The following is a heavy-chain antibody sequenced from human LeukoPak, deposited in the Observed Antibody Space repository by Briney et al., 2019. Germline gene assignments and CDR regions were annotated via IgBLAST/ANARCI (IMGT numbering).Heavy chain of an antibody. CDR3: ARRGHRGSSWWDIGYFDY. J-gene: IGHJ4*02. V-gene: IGHV6-1*01. CDR1: GDSVSSNSAA. Sequence: SQTLSLTCAISGDSVSSNSAAWNWIRQSPSRGLEWLGRTYYRSKWYNDYAESVKSRITINPETSKNQFSLQLNSVTPEDTAVYYCARRGHRGSSWWDIGYFDYWGQGTLVTVSS. D-gene: IGHD6-13*01. CDR2: TYYRSKWYN.